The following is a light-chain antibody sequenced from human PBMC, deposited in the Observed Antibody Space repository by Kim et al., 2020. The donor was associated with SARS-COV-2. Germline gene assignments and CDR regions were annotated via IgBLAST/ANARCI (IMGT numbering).Light chain of an antibody. Sequence: EIVLTQSPGTLSLSPGETATLSCRASQSISSALLAWYQQRPGQAPRLLMSGASIRATGIPDRFSGSGSGTDFTLTISRLETDDFAVYYFQQYGTTPLTFGGGTKVDIK. CDR2: GAS. CDR1: QSISSAL. J-gene: IGKJ4*01. V-gene: IGKV3-20*01. CDR3: QQYGTTPLT.